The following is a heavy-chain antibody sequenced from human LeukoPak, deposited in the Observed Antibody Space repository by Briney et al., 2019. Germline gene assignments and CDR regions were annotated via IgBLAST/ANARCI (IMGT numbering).Heavy chain of an antibody. D-gene: IGHD2-2*01. V-gene: IGHV1-8*03. CDR2: MNPNSGNT. J-gene: IGHJ4*02. CDR1: GYTFTSYD. CDR3: ARDPDCISANCYFAHYDY. Sequence: GASVKVSCKASGYTFTSYDINWVRQATGQGLEWMGWMNPNSGNTGYAQKFQGRVTITRNTSISTAYMELSSLRSEDTAVYYCARDPDCISANCYFAHYDYWGQGTLVTVSS.